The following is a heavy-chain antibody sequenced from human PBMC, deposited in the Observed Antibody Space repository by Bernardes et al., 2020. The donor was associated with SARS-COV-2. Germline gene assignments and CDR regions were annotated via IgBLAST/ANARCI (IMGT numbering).Heavy chain of an antibody. CDR1: GFTFTSSA. J-gene: IGHJ3*02. V-gene: IGHV1-58*02. CDR3: AADHLYGGNRIDAFDI. Sequence: SVKVSCKASGFTFTSSAMQWVRQARGQRLEWIGWIVVGSGNTNYAQKFQERVTITRDMSTSTAYMELSSLRSEDTAVYYCAADHLYGGNRIDAFDIWGQGTMVTVSS. CDR2: IVVGSGNT. D-gene: IGHD2-15*01.